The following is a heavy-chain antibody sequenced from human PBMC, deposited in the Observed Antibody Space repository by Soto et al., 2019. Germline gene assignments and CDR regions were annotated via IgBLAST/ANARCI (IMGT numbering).Heavy chain of an antibody. CDR3: ARRGGGYYPYYFDY. Sequence: QVQLQQWGAGLLKPSETLSLACAVYSGSFSGYYWSWIRQPPGKGLEWIGEIDHTGSTNYNPSLKSRVTISADTSKNLFSLKLTSVTAADTAVYYCARRGGGYYPYYFDYWGQGGLVTVSS. J-gene: IGHJ4*02. CDR2: IDHTGST. V-gene: IGHV4-34*01. CDR1: SGSFSGYY. D-gene: IGHD3-22*01.